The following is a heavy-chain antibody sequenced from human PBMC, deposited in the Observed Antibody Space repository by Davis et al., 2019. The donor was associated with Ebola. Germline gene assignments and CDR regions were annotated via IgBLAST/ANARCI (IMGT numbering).Heavy chain of an antibody. CDR1: GYTFTSYD. Sequence: AASVTVSCKASGYTFTSYDINWVRQATGQGLEWMGWMNPNSGNTGYAQKFQGRVTMTRNTSINTAYMELSSLRSEDRAVYYCARRERWGQEDYWGQGTLVTVSS. D-gene: IGHD1-26*01. V-gene: IGHV1-8*01. J-gene: IGHJ4*02. CDR2: MNPNSGNT. CDR3: ARRERWGQEDY.